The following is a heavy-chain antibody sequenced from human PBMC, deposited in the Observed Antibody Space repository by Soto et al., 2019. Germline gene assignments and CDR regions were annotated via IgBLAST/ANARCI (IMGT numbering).Heavy chain of an antibody. Sequence: SETLSLTCTVSGGSISSYYWSWIRQPPGKGLEWIGYIYYSGSTNYNPSLKSRVTISVDTSKNQFSLKLSSVTAADTAVYYCARDGEYSSSSSWFDPWGQGTLVTVSS. V-gene: IGHV4-59*01. D-gene: IGHD6-6*01. J-gene: IGHJ5*02. CDR3: ARDGEYSSSSSWFDP. CDR2: IYYSGST. CDR1: GGSISSYY.